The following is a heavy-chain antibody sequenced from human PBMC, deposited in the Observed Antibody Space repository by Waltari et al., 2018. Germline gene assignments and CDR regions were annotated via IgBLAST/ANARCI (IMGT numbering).Heavy chain of an antibody. CDR1: GGSISSSSYY. J-gene: IGHJ4*02. V-gene: IGHV4-39*01. CDR3: ARQRGLGYCSGGSYSGYFDY. D-gene: IGHD2-15*01. CDR2: IYYSGST. Sequence: QLQLQESGPGLVKPSETLSLTCTVSGGSISSSSYYWGWIRQPPGKGLEWIGSIYYSGSTYYNPSLKSRVTISVDTSKNQFSLKLSSVTAADTAVYYCARQRGLGYCSGGSYSGYFDYWGQGTLVTVSS.